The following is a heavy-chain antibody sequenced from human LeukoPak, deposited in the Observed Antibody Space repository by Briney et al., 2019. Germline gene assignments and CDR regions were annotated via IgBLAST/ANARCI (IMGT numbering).Heavy chain of an antibody. CDR3: AELGITMIGGV. Sequence: GGSLRLSCAASGFTFSSYEMNWVRQAPGKGLEWVSYISSSGSTIYYADSVKGRFTISRDNAKNSLYLQMNSLRAEDTAVYYCAELGITMIGGVWSKGTTVTISS. D-gene: IGHD3-10*02. V-gene: IGHV3-48*03. CDR2: ISSSGSTI. CDR1: GFTFSSYE. J-gene: IGHJ6*04.